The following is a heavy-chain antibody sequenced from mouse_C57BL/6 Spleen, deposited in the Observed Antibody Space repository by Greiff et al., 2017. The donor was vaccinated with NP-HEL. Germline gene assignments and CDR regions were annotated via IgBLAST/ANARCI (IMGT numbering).Heavy chain of an antibody. Sequence: QVQLQQPGAELVMPGASVKLSCKASGYTFTSYWMHWVKQRPGQGLEWIGEIDPSDSYTNYNQKFKGKSTLTVDKSSSTAYMQLSSLTSEDSAVYYCARGLRRRLIYWGQGTSVTVSS. J-gene: IGHJ4*01. CDR3: ARGLRRRLIY. D-gene: IGHD2-4*01. V-gene: IGHV1-69*01. CDR2: IDPSDSYT. CDR1: GYTFTSYW.